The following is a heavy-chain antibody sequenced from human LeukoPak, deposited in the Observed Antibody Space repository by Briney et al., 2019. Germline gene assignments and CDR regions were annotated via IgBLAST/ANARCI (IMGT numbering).Heavy chain of an antibody. CDR2: IYYSGST. Sequence: SETLSLTCTVFGGSISSYYWNWIRQPPGKGLEWIGYIYYSGSTNYNPSLKSRVTISVDTSKNQFSLKLSSVTAADTAGYYCARRVAAITAVNAFDIWGQGTMVTVSS. CDR1: GGSISSYY. D-gene: IGHD2-15*01. J-gene: IGHJ3*02. V-gene: IGHV4-59*08. CDR3: ARRVAAITAVNAFDI.